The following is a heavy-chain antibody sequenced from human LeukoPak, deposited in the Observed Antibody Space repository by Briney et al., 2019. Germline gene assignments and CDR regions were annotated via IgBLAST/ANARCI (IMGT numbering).Heavy chain of an antibody. V-gene: IGHV4-4*07. CDR2: IYTSGST. Sequence: SETLSLTCTVSGGSISSYYWSWIRQPAGKGLEWIGRIYTSGSTNYNPSLKGRVTMSVDTSKNQFSLKLSSVTTADTAVYYCAREMTTVTFDYWGQGTLVTVSS. J-gene: IGHJ4*02. D-gene: IGHD4-17*01. CDR3: AREMTTVTFDY. CDR1: GGSISSYY.